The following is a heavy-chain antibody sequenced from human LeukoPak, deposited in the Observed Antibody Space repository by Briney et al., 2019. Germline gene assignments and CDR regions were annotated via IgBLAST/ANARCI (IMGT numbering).Heavy chain of an antibody. CDR3: AKKKRELRGFDY. D-gene: IGHD1-7*01. J-gene: IGHJ4*02. V-gene: IGHV3-23*01. CDR2: IGGSGGST. CDR1: GFTFSSYA. Sequence: GGSLRLSCAASGFTFSSYAMSWVRQAPGKGLDWVSVIGGSGGSTYYADSVKGRFTISRDNSKNTLYLQMSSLRAEDTAVYYCAKKKRELRGFDYWGQGTLVTVSS.